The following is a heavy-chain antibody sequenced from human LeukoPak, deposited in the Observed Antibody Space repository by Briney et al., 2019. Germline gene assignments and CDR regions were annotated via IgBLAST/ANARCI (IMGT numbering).Heavy chain of an antibody. Sequence: GASVKVSCKASGCTFTGYYMHWVRQAPGQGLEWMGWINPNSGGTNYAQKFQGRVTMTRDTSISTAYMELSRLRSDDTAVYYCAKGITIFGVVIIYYFGYWGQGTLVTVSS. CDR3: AKGITIFGVVIIYYFGY. D-gene: IGHD3-3*01. CDR1: GCTFTGYY. J-gene: IGHJ4*02. CDR2: INPNSGGT. V-gene: IGHV1-2*02.